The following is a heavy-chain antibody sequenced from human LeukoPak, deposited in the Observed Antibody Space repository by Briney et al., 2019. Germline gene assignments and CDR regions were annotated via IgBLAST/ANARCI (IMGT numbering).Heavy chain of an antibody. D-gene: IGHD5-24*01. CDR3: ARSPRDGYNPALFDY. V-gene: IGHV4-31*03. CDR2: IYYSGNT. Sequence: KSSETLSLTCTVSGGSISSGGYYWSWIRPHPGKGLEWIGYIYYSGNTYYNPSLKSRVIVSVDMSKNQFSLKLSSVTAADTAVYYCARSPRDGYNPALFDYWGQGTLVTVSS. J-gene: IGHJ4*02. CDR1: GGSISSGGYY.